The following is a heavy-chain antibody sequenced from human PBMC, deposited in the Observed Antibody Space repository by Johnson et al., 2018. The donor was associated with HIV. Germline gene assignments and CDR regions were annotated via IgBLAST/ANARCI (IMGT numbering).Heavy chain of an antibody. D-gene: IGHD4-23*01. CDR3: ASASTVVDAFDI. V-gene: IGHV3-23*04. Sequence: VQLVESGGGLIQPGGSLRLSCAASGFTFSSYVMSWVRQAPGKGLEWVSAISGSGGNKYYADSVKGRFIISRENSKNTLYLQMNSLRAEDTAVYYCASASTVVDAFDIWGQGTMVTVSS. CDR2: ISGSGGNK. J-gene: IGHJ3*02. CDR1: GFTFSSYV.